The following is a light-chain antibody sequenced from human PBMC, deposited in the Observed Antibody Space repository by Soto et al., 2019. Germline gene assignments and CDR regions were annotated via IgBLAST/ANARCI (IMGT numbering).Light chain of an antibody. J-gene: IGLJ3*02. Sequence: QSVLTQPASVSGSPGQSITISCTGTSNDIGDYNYVSWYQHHPGKAPKLVIFEVNNRPSGVSNRFSGSKSGNTASLTISGLQVEDDAYYYCSSYTLSNPWVFGGGTKLTVL. CDR2: EVN. V-gene: IGLV2-14*01. CDR3: SSYTLSNPWV. CDR1: SNDIGDYNY.